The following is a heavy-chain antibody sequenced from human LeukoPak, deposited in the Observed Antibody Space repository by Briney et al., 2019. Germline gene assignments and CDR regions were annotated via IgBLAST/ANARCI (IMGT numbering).Heavy chain of an antibody. D-gene: IGHD1-26*01. V-gene: IGHV1-18*01. CDR2: ISAYNGNT. Sequence: ASVKVSCKASGYTFTSYGISWVRQAPGQGLEWMGWISAYNGNTNYAQKLQGRVSMTTDTSTSTGYMELRSLRSDDTAVYYCARDLGELLMDYWGQGTLVTVSS. CDR1: GYTFTSYG. CDR3: ARDLGELLMDY. J-gene: IGHJ4*02.